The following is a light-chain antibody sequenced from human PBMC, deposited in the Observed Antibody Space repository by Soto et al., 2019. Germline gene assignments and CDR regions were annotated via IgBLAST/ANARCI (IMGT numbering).Light chain of an antibody. J-gene: IGLJ2*01. Sequence: QSALTQPASVSGSPGQSITISCTGTSSDVGGYNYVSWYQQHPGKAPKLMIYEVSNRPSGVSNRFSGSKSGNTASLTISGLQVEDEADYYCSSYTSSSGVFGGGTKLTVL. CDR1: SSDVGGYNY. V-gene: IGLV2-14*01. CDR3: SSYTSSSGV. CDR2: EVS.